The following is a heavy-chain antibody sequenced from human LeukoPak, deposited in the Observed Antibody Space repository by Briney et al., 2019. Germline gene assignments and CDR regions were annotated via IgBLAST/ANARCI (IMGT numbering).Heavy chain of an antibody. V-gene: IGHV3-30*03. CDR1: GFTFSSYA. J-gene: IGHJ4*02. D-gene: IGHD1-7*01. Sequence: PGGSLRLSCAASGFTFSSYAMHWVRQAPGKGLEWVAVISYDGSNKYYADSVKGRFTISRDNSKNTLYLQMNSLRAEDTAVYYCARALGGTTSTYWGQGTLVTVSS. CDR2: ISYDGSNK. CDR3: ARALGGTTSTY.